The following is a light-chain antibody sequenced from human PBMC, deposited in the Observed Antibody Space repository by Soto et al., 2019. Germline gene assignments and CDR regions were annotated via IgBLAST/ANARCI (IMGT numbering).Light chain of an antibody. CDR3: QQRHMWPIT. V-gene: IGKV3-11*01. Sequence: EVVLTQSPLTLSLSPGERATLSCRASQSFRGLLAWYQQKPGQAPRLLIYDAYNRATGIPPRFSGSGSGTDFTLTISSLGPEDSAVYYCQQRHMWPITFGQGTRLEIK. CDR2: DAY. CDR1: QSFRGL. J-gene: IGKJ5*01.